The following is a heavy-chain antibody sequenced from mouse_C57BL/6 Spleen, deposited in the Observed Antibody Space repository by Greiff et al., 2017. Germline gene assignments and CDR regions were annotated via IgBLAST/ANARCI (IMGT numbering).Heavy chain of an antibody. CDR2: IYPRDGST. CDR1: GYTFTDHT. CDR3: ARLGDYDQLDY. J-gene: IGHJ2*01. Sequence: VHLVESDAELVKPGASVKISCKVSGYTFTDHTIHWMKRRPEQGLEWIGYIYPRDGSTKYNEKFKGKATLTADKSSSTAYMQLNSLTSEDSAVYFCARLGDYDQLDYWGQGTTLTVSS. V-gene: IGHV1-78*01. D-gene: IGHD2-4*01.